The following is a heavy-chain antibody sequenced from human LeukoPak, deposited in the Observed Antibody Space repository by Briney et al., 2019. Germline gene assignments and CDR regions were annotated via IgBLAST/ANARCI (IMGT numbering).Heavy chain of an antibody. CDR2: IYYSGST. CDR1: GGSISSSSYY. D-gene: IGHD1-26*01. CDR3: ARHRAGGSYLDPFDI. V-gene: IGHV4-39*01. Sequence: SETLSLTCTVSGGSISSSSYYWGWIRQPPGKGLEWIGSIYYSGSTYYNPSLKSRVTISVDTSKNQFSLKLSSVTAADTAVYYCARHRAGGSYLDPFDIWGQGTMVTVSS. J-gene: IGHJ3*02.